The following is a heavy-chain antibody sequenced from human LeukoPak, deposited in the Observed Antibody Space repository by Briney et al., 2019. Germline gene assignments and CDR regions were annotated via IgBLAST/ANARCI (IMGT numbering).Heavy chain of an antibody. CDR3: ARVVAAAGTVKYYFDY. CDR2: INPNSGGT. J-gene: IGHJ4*02. D-gene: IGHD6-13*01. Sequence: ASVKVSCKASGYIFTDYYIHWVRQAPGQGLEWMGWINPNSGGTNYAQKFQGRVTMTRDTSISTAYMELSRLRSDDTAVYYCARVVAAAGTVKYYFDYWGQGTLVTVSS. CDR1: GYIFTDYY. V-gene: IGHV1-2*02.